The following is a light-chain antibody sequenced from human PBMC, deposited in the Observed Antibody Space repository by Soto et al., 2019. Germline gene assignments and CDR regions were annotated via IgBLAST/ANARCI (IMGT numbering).Light chain of an antibody. V-gene: IGKV3-11*01. J-gene: IGKJ1*01. CDR2: DAS. CDR3: QQRSNWPPT. Sequence: EIVLTQSQATLSLSPGERGALXCRASQSVSSYLAWYQQKPGQAPRLLIYDASSRATGIPARFSGSGSGTDFTLTISSLEPEDFAVYYCQQRSNWPPTFGQGTKV. CDR1: QSVSSY.